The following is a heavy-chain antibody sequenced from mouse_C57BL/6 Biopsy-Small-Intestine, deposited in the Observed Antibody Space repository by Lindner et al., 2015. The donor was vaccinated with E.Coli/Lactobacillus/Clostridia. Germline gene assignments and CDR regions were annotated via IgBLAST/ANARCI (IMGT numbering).Heavy chain of an antibody. J-gene: IGHJ4*01. CDR1: GFTFSDYG. V-gene: IGHV5-17*01. Sequence: VQLQESGGGLVKPGGSLKLSCAASGFTFSDYGMHWVRQAPEKGLEWVAYISSGSSTIYYADIVKGRFTISRDNAKNTLFLQMTSLRSEDTAMYYCARWGELRLRGAMDYWGQGTSVTVSS. CDR2: ISSGSSTI. CDR3: ARWGELRLRGAMDY. D-gene: IGHD3-2*02.